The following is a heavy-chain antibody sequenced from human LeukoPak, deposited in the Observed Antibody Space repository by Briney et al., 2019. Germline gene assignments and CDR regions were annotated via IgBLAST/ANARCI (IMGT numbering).Heavy chain of an antibody. Sequence: GGSLRLSCAASGVSFSSYTMNWVRQAPGKGLEWVSSISSDSTYIYYADSVKGRFTISRDNAKNSLYLQMNSLRAEDTAVYYCARTGMVAVFDYWGQGTLVTVSS. CDR2: ISSDSTYI. J-gene: IGHJ4*02. CDR1: GVSFSSYT. D-gene: IGHD6-19*01. CDR3: ARTGMVAVFDY. V-gene: IGHV3-21*01.